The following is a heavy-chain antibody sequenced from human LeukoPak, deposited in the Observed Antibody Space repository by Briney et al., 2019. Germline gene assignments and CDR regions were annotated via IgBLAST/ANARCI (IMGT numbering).Heavy chain of an antibody. CDR3: AKAPGGSYYDFDY. CDR2: ISGSGGST. J-gene: IGHJ4*02. D-gene: IGHD1-26*01. V-gene: IGHV3-23*01. Sequence: GGSLRLSCAASGFTFSSYSMNWARQAPGKGLEWVSAISGSGGSTYYADSVKGRFTISRDNSKNTLYLQMNSLRAEDTAVYYCAKAPGGSYYDFDYWGQGTLVTVSS. CDR1: GFTFSSYS.